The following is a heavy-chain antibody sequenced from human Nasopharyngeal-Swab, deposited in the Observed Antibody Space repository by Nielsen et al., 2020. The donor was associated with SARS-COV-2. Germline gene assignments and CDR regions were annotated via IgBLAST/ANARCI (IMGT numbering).Heavy chain of an antibody. CDR1: GFTFSSYA. CDR3: ANWFDP. Sequence: GSLKISCAASGFTFSSYAMHWVRQAPGKGLEWVAVISYDGSNKYYADSVKGRFTISRDNSKNTLYLQMNSLRAEDTAVYYCANWFDPWGQGTLVTVSS. CDR2: ISYDGSNK. J-gene: IGHJ5*02. V-gene: IGHV3-30-3*01.